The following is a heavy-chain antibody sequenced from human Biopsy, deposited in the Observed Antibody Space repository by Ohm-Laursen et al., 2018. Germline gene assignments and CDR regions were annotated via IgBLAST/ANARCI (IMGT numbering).Heavy chain of an antibody. D-gene: IGHD3-3*01. CDR1: GGPSSNYA. V-gene: IGHV1-69*04. CDR3: AADADGYYTEFDY. Sequence: ASVKVSCKPSGGPSSNYAFSWVRQAPGQGLKWVGRIVPILGHLNYAQRFQGRVSITADKSTTYVYMELSRLTSGDTAVYYCAADADGYYTEFDYWGPGTLVTVSS. J-gene: IGHJ4*02. CDR2: IVPILGHL.